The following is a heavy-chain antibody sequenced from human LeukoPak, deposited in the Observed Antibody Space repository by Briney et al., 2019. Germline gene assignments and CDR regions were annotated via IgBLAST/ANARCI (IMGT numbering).Heavy chain of an antibody. D-gene: IGHD3-10*01. Sequence: PEGSLRLSCAASGFTFSSSEMNWVRQAPGKGLEWVSYISSSGGTISYADSVKGRFTISRDNSKNTLYLQMNSLRAEDTAVYYCAKGQLWFGEFSYFDYWGQGTLVTVSS. CDR3: AKGQLWFGEFSYFDY. CDR2: ISSSGGTI. J-gene: IGHJ4*02. CDR1: GFTFSSSE. V-gene: IGHV3-48*03.